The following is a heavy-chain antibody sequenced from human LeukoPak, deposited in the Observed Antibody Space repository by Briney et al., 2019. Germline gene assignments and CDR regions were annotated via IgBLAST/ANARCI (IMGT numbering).Heavy chain of an antibody. Sequence: GGSLRLSCAASGFTVSSNYMSWVRQAPGMGLEWVSVIYSGGTTYYADSVKGRFTISRDNSKNTLYLQMNTLRVEDTAVYYCAKEPYSGSYGGQFYDYWGQGTLVTVSS. V-gene: IGHV3-66*01. D-gene: IGHD1-26*01. CDR1: GFTVSSNY. J-gene: IGHJ4*02. CDR2: IYSGGTT. CDR3: AKEPYSGSYGGQFYDY.